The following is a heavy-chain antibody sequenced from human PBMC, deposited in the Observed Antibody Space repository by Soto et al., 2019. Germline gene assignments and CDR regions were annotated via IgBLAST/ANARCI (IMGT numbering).Heavy chain of an antibody. CDR2: INHSGST. CDR3: ARRYYDILTGYYNGWFDP. J-gene: IGHJ5*02. D-gene: IGHD3-9*01. CDR1: GGSFSGYY. V-gene: IGHV4-34*01. Sequence: SSETLSLTCAVYGGSFSGYYWSWIRQPPGKGLEWIGEINHSGSTNYNPSLKSRVTISVDTSKNQFSLKLSSVTAADTAVYYCARRYYDILTGYYNGWFDPWGQGTLVTVSS.